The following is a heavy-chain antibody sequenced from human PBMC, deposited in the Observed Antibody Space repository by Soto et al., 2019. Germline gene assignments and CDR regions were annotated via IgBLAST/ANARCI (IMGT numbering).Heavy chain of an antibody. CDR3: AKSLVSITLYGMDV. D-gene: IGHD3-10*01. CDR1: GFTFSSYA. Sequence: GGSLRLSCAASGFTFSSYAMSWVRLAPGKGLEWVSAISGSGGSTYYADSVKGRFTISRDNSKNTLYLQMNSLRAEDTAVYYCAKSLVSITLYGMDVWGQGTTVTVSS. J-gene: IGHJ6*02. V-gene: IGHV3-23*01. CDR2: ISGSGGST.